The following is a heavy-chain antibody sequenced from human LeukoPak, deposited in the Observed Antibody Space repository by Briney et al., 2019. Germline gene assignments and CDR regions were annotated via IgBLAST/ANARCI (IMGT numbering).Heavy chain of an antibody. V-gene: IGHV1-18*01. CDR3: ARGYYDSSDFEYFQH. CDR2: ISAYNGNT. D-gene: IGHD3-22*01. J-gene: IGHJ1*01. CDR1: GYTFTSYG. Sequence: GASVKVSCKASGYTFTSYGISWVRQAPGQGLEWMGWISAYNGNTNYAQKLQGRVTTTTDTSTSTAYMELSRLRSDDTAVFFCARGYYDSSDFEYFQHWGQGTLVTVSS.